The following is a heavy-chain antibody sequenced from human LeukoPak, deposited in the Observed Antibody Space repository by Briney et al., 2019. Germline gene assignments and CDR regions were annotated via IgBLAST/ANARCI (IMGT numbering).Heavy chain of an antibody. J-gene: IGHJ5*02. D-gene: IGHD2-2*01. CDR1: GYSFTSYW. CDR2: IYPGDSDT. V-gene: IGHV5-51*01. Sequence: GESLKISCKGSGYSFTSYWIGWVRQMPGKGLEWMGIIYPGDSDTRYSPSFQGQVTISADKSISTAYLQWSSLKALDTAMYYCARRGTSSQLLSNWFDPWGQGTLVTVSS. CDR3: ARRGTSSQLLSNWFDP.